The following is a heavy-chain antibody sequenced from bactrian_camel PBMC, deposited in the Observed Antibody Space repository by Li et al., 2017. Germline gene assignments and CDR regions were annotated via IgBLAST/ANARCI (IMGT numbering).Heavy chain of an antibody. CDR1: GLTDSNFC. V-gene: IGHV3S9*01. CDR2: VSSGGIT. D-gene: IGHD6*01. J-gene: IGHJ7*01. Sequence: QVQLVESGGGSALAGGFLRLSCTASGLTDSNFCMGWVRQAPGKGLEWVSRVSSGGITYYADSVKGRFTSSRDNAKNIVYLQMNSLKTEDNAVYYCATSAYGDSWARAMNYWGKGTQVTVS.